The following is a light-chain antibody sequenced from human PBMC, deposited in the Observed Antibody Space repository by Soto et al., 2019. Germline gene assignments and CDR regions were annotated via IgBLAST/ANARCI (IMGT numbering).Light chain of an antibody. J-gene: IGKJ2*01. CDR3: QQRSNWPPNYT. Sequence: EIVLTQSPATLSLSPGERATLSCRASQSVSGSLAWYQQKPGQAPRLLIYDASNRATGIPARFSGSGSGTDFTLTISSLEPEDLAVYYCQQRSNWPPNYTFGQGTKLEIK. CDR1: QSVSGS. CDR2: DAS. V-gene: IGKV3-11*01.